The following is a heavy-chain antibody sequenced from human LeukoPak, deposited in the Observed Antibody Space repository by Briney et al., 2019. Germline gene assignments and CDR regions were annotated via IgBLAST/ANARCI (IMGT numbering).Heavy chain of an antibody. D-gene: IGHD2-21*01. CDR1: GFTFSNYN. V-gene: IGHV3-21*01. CDR2: ISRSSSYI. J-gene: IGHJ4*02. CDR3: AREGVGISHYFDY. Sequence: PGGSLRLSCAASGFTFSNYNMNWVRQAPGKGLEWVSSISRSSSYIYNADSVKGRFTISRDNAKNSLYLQMNSLRAEDTALYYCAREGVGISHYFDYWGQGTLVTVSS.